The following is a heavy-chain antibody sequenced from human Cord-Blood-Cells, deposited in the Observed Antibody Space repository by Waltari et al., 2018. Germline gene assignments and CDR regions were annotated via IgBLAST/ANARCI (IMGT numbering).Heavy chain of an antibody. J-gene: IGHJ3*02. D-gene: IGHD5-12*01. CDR2: ISYDGSNK. Sequence: QVQLVESGGGVVQPGRSLRLSCAASGFTFSSYGMHWVRQAPGKGLEWVAVISYDGSNKYYADSVKGRFIISRDNSKNTLYLQMNSLRAEDTAVYYCAKDGVIVATIPDAFDIWGQGTMVTVSS. CDR1: GFTFSSYG. V-gene: IGHV3-30*18. CDR3: AKDGVIVATIPDAFDI.